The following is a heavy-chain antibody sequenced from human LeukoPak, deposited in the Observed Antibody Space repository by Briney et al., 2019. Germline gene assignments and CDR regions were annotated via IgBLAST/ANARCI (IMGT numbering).Heavy chain of an antibody. Sequence: PSETLSLTCAVSGGSISSGGYSWTWIRQPPGKGLEWIGYIYHSGSTYYNPSLKSRVTISVDRSKNQFSLKLTSVTAADTAVYYCARVVGKASRMDVWGQGATVTVSS. CDR1: GGSISSGGYS. D-gene: IGHD6-13*01. CDR2: IYHSGST. J-gene: IGHJ6*02. CDR3: ARVVGKASRMDV. V-gene: IGHV4-30-2*01.